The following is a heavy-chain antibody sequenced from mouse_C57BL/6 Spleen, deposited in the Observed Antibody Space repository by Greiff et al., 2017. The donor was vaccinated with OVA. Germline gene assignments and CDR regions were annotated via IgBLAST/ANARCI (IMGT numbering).Heavy chain of an antibody. J-gene: IGHJ1*03. V-gene: IGHV1-50*01. CDR1: GYTFTSYW. CDR2: IDPSDSYT. Sequence: VQLQQPGAELVKPGASVKLSCKASGYTFTSYWMQWVKQRPGQGLEWIGEIDPSDSYTNYTQKFKGKATLTVDTSTSTAYMQLSSLTSEDSAVYYCAREDYGSSYGGSFGVWGTGTTVTVSS. D-gene: IGHD1-1*01. CDR3: AREDYGSSYGGSFGV.